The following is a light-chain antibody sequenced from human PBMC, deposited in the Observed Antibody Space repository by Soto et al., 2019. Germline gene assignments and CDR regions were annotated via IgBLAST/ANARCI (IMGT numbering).Light chain of an antibody. CDR1: GGDIGAYNY. CDR2: DVT. CDR3: SSYAGSNNGV. Sequence: QSALTQPASVSGSLGQSITLSCTGSGGDIGAYNYVSWYQQHPGKAPKLMIYDVTKRPSGVPDRFSGSKSGSTASLTVSGLQAEDEADYYCSSYAGSNNGVFGGGTQLTVL. V-gene: IGLV2-8*01. J-gene: IGLJ3*02.